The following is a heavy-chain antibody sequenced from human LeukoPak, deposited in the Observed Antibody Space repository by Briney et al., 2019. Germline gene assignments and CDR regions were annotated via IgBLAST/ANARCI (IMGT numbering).Heavy chain of an antibody. V-gene: IGHV3-7*01. Sequence: GGSLRLSCAASGFTFSSYWMSWVRQAPGKGLEWVANIKQDGSEKYYVDSVKGRFTISRDNAKNPLYLQMNSLRAEDTAVYYCARRTIFGVVIYYYYGMDVWGQGTTVTVSS. CDR2: IKQDGSEK. J-gene: IGHJ6*02. D-gene: IGHD3-3*01. CDR1: GFTFSSYW. CDR3: ARRTIFGVVIYYYYGMDV.